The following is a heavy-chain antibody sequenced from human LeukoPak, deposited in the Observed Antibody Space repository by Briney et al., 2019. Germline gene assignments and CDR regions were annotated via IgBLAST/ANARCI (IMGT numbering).Heavy chain of an antibody. D-gene: IGHD6-19*01. Sequence: ASVRVSCKASGYTFTSYGISWVRQAPGQGLEWMGWISAYNGNTNYAQKLQGRVTMTTDTSTSTAYMELRSLRSDDTAVYYCARDRGSSGWYGDYYYYGMDVWGQGTTVTVSS. CDR1: GYTFTSYG. CDR3: ARDRGSSGWYGDYYYYGMDV. V-gene: IGHV1-18*01. CDR2: ISAYNGNT. J-gene: IGHJ6*02.